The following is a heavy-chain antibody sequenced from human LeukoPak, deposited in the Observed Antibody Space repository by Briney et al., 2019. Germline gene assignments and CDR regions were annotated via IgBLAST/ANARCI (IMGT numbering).Heavy chain of an antibody. J-gene: IGHJ4*02. CDR2: ISTSSNTI. D-gene: IGHD6-19*01. CDR3: ARSPGRWLGGLDY. Sequence: GGSLRLSCAASGFTFSSYSMNWVRQAPGKGLEWVSYISTSSNTIYYADSVKGRFTISRDNAKNSLYLQMDSLRAEDTAVYYCARSPGRWLGGLDYWGQGTLVTVSS. CDR1: GFTFSSYS. V-gene: IGHV3-48*04.